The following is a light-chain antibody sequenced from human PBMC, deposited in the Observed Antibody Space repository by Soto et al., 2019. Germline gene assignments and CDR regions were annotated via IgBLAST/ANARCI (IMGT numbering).Light chain of an antibody. CDR3: SSFTSSSTGV. CDR2: DVT. Sequence: QSVLTQPASVSGSPGQSITISCTGTSSDIGGYNYVSWYQQHPGNAPQLIIYDVTNRPSGVSNRFSGSKSGNTASLTISGLQAEDEADFYCSSFTSSSTGVFGGGTKLTVL. CDR1: SSDIGGYNY. V-gene: IGLV2-14*01. J-gene: IGLJ3*02.